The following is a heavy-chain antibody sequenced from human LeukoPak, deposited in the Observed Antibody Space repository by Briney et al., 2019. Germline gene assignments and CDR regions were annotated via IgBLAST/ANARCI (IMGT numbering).Heavy chain of an antibody. CDR3: ARDASYYYSSTSCLFDY. V-gene: IGHV3-30*03. Sequence: PGRSLRLSCAASGFTFSSYGMHWVRQAPGKGLEWVAVISYDGSNKYYADSVKGRFTISRDNSKNTLYLQMNSLRAEDTAVYYCARDASYYYSSTSCLFDYWGQGTLVTVSS. CDR1: GFTFSSYG. D-gene: IGHD2-2*01. J-gene: IGHJ4*02. CDR2: ISYDGSNK.